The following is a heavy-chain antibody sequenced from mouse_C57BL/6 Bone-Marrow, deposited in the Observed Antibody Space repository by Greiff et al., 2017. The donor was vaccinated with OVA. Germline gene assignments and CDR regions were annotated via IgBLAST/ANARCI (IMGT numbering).Heavy chain of an antibody. V-gene: IGHV5-9-1*02. CDR2: ISSGGDYI. Sequence: EVKLVESGEGLVKPGGSLKLSCAASGFTFSSYAMSWVRQTPEKRLEWVAYISSGGDYIYYADTVKGRFTISRDNARNTLYLQMSSLKSEDTAMFYCKRDSSPQLGRYAMDYWGQGTSVTVSS. D-gene: IGHD4-1*02. CDR3: KRDSSPQLGRYAMDY. CDR1: GFTFSSYA. J-gene: IGHJ4*01.